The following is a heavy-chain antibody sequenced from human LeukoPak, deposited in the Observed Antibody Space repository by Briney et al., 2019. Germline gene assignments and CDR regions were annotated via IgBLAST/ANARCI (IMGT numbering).Heavy chain of an antibody. Sequence: GGSLRLSCAASGSFTFSNYRMNWLRQAPGKGLEWVANINQDGSRIYYVDSVEGRFTISRDNAKNSLYLQMNSLRAGDTAVYYCEVYSAWGQGTLVTVSS. CDR3: EVYSA. V-gene: IGHV3-7*01. CDR2: INQDGSRI. D-gene: IGHD4-11*01. CDR1: GSFTFSNYR. J-gene: IGHJ1*01.